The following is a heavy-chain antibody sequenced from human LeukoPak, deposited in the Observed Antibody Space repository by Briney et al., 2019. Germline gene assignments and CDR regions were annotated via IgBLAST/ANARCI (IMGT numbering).Heavy chain of an antibody. CDR1: GYTFSSYG. D-gene: IGHD1-26*01. J-gene: IGHJ4*02. V-gene: IGHV1-18*04. CDR3: ARDVQLNSGSYGGY. CDR2: ISAYNGET. Sequence: ASVKVSCKASGYTFSSYGISWVRQAPGQGLEWLGWISAYNGETNYAQRLRGRVTMTTDTSTRTAHMELRSLRSDDTAVYYCARDVQLNSGSYGGYWGQGTLVTVSS.